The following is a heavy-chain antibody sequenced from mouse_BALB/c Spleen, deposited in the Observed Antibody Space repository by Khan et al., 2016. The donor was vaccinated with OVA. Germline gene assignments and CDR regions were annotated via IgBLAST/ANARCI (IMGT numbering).Heavy chain of an antibody. D-gene: IGHD1-1*01. Sequence: EVQLVESGPSLVKPSQTLSLTCSVTGDSITSGFWNWIRKFPGNKFEYMGYITYSGNTYYNPSLKSRISIIRDTSKSQYYLQLNSVTTEDTATYYYARSYGSGAMDYWGQGTSVTVSA. CDR3: ARSYGSGAMDY. CDR2: ITYSGNT. V-gene: IGHV3-8*02. CDR1: GDSITSGF. J-gene: IGHJ4*01.